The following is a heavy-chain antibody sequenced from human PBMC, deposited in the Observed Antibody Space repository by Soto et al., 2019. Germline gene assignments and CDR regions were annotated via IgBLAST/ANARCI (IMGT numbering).Heavy chain of an antibody. CDR1: GYSFSTYG. CDR3: VRGPDIIVAPSALGHFDH. D-gene: IGHD2-15*01. Sequence: QVHLEQSGAEMKKPGASVNVSCKASGYSFSTYGVSWVRQAPGQGPEWMGWISAYNGNTNYAQRFQGRLTLTTDTSTSTAYMELRGPRSDDTAVYYCVRGPDIIVAPSALGHFDHWGQGTLVTVSS. V-gene: IGHV1-18*01. CDR2: ISAYNGNT. J-gene: IGHJ4*02.